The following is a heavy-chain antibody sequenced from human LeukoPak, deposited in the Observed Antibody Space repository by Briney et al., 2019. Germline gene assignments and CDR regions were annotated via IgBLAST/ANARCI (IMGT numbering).Heavy chain of an antibody. CDR2: ISSASNYI. CDR3: ARVDWNDRKYYSDY. V-gene: IGHV3-21*01. J-gene: IGHJ4*02. D-gene: IGHD1-1*01. Sequence: GGSLRLSCVASGFSFSYYSMIWVRQAPGKGLEWVSSISSASNYISYADSLKGRFTISRDNAKTSLYLQMNSLRVGDTAVYYCARVDWNDRKYYSDYWGQGTLVTVSS. CDR1: GFSFSYYS.